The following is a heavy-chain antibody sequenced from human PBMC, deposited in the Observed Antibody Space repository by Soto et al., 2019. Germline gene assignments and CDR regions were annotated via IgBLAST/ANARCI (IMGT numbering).Heavy chain of an antibody. CDR1: GGSISSGGYA. CDR2: IYHSGYT. J-gene: IGHJ5*02. Sequence: QMRLQESGSGLVKPSQTLSLTCAVSGGSISSGGYAWNWIRQPPGKGLEWIGYIYHSGYTSYNPSLKKRVTISVDNSKNQFSLTLSFVTAADTAVYYCARDSLTGNYFDPWGQGTLVTVSS. D-gene: IGHD1-7*01. CDR3: ARDSLTGNYFDP. V-gene: IGHV4-30-2*01.